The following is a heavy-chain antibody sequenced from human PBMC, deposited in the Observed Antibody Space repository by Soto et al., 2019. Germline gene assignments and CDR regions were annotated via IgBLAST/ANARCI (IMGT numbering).Heavy chain of an antibody. Sequence: EVQLLESGGGLVQPGGSLRLSCAASGFTFSSYAMSWVRQAPGKGLEWVSAISGSGGSTYYADSVKGRFTISRDNSKNTRYLQMPGLRAEDTAVYYCAKDRRGRDGYNSYPAYFDYWGQGTLVTVSS. CDR1: GFTFSSYA. D-gene: IGHD5-12*01. V-gene: IGHV3-23*01. CDR2: ISGSGGST. CDR3: AKDRRGRDGYNSYPAYFDY. J-gene: IGHJ4*02.